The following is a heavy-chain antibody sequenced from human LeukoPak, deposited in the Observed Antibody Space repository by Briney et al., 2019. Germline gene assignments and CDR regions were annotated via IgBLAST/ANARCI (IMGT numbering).Heavy chain of an antibody. CDR1: GGSISSDY. D-gene: IGHD4-17*01. V-gene: IGHV4-59*08. CDR2: IYYSGST. Sequence: KSSETLSLTCNVSGGSISSDYWGWLRQPPGKGLEWIGHIYYSGSTNSGSTNYNPSLKSRVTISADKSKNQFSLRLRSVTAADTAVYYCARHSYGVGLAYWGQGTLVTVSS. J-gene: IGHJ4*02. CDR3: ARHSYGVGLAY.